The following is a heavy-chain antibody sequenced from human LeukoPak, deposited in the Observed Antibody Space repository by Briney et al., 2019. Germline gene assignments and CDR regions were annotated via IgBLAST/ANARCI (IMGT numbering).Heavy chain of an antibody. CDR1: GFTFSSYS. V-gene: IGHV3-21*01. D-gene: IGHD6-13*01. CDR2: ISSSSSYI. CDR3: ARDSTAGTSEYFQH. Sequence: PGGSLRLSCAASGFTFSSYSMNWVRQAPGKGPEWVSSISSSSSYIYYADSVKGRFTISRDNAKNSLYLQMNSLRAEDTAVYYCARDSTAGTSEYFQHWGQGTLVTVSS. J-gene: IGHJ1*01.